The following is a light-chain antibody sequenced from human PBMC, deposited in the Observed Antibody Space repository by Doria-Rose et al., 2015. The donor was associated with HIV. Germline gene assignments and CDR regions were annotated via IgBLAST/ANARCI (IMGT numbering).Light chain of an antibody. CDR3: HQYGTSWT. CDR2: DGS. Sequence: EIVSTQSPGTLSLSPGERATLSCRASQSFSSTYIALYQQKPGQAPSLLIYDGSTRATGIPDRFSASGSGTDFTLTINRLEPEDFALYYCHQYGTSWTFGQGTKVEI. V-gene: IGKV3-20*01. CDR1: QSFSSTY. J-gene: IGKJ1*01.